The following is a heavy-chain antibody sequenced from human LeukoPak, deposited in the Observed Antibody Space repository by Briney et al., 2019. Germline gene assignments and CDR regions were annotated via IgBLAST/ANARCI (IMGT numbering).Heavy chain of an antibody. V-gene: IGHV3-11*01. Sequence: PGGSLRLSCAASGLTFSDYYMSWIRQAPGKGLEWVSYISGDATIIYYTDSVQGRFTISRDNPKNSLYLQMNGLRVEDTAVYYCARDRSGRYDAFDIWGQGTMVTVSS. CDR2: ISGDATII. J-gene: IGHJ3*02. D-gene: IGHD6-25*01. CDR3: ARDRSGRYDAFDI. CDR1: GLTFSDYY.